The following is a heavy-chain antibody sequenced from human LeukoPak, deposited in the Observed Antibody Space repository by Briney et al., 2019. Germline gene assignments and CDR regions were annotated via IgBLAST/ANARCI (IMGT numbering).Heavy chain of an antibody. J-gene: IGHJ3*02. CDR1: GFTFRSYS. CDR3: ARDFSGGVVKAFDI. V-gene: IGHV3-21*01. CDR2: ISSSSSYI. Sequence: GGSLRLSCAASGFTFRSYSMNWVRQAPGKGLEWVSSISSSSSYIYYADSVKGRFTISRDNAKNSLYLQMNSLRAEDTAVYYCARDFSGGVVKAFDIWGQGTMVTVSS. D-gene: IGHD3-3*01.